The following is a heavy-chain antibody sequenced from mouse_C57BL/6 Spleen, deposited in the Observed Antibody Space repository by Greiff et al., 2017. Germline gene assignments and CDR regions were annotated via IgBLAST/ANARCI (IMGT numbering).Heavy chain of an antibody. CDR1: GYTFTDYY. V-gene: IGHV1-77*01. Sequence: VQLQQSGAELVKPGASVKISCKASGYTFTDYYINWVKQRPGQGLEWIGKIGPGSGSTYYNEKFKDKATLTADKSSSTVYMELSRLTSEDSAVYFCARHEPMVPNFDYWGQGTTLTVSS. CDR3: ARHEPMVPNFDY. D-gene: IGHD2-2*01. J-gene: IGHJ2*01. CDR2: IGPGSGST.